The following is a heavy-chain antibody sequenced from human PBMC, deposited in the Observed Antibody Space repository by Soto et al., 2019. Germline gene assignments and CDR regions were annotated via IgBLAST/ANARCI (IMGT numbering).Heavy chain of an antibody. Sequence: EVQLLESGGGLVQPGGSLTLSCAASGFTFSTYAMGWFRQAPGKGLEWVSTIQGRDDTTFYADSVRGRFTISRDNSKNTMSLQMNTLRGDDTAVYYCAKETDPRCCYGVDYWGQGALVTVSS. V-gene: IGHV3-23*01. CDR1: GFTFSTYA. CDR2: IQGRDDTT. J-gene: IGHJ4*02. D-gene: IGHD2-2*01. CDR3: AKETDPRCCYGVDY.